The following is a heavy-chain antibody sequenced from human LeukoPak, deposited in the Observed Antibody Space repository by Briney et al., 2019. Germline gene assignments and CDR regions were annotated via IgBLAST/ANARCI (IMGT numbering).Heavy chain of an antibody. D-gene: IGHD6-13*01. CDR1: GFTFSSYA. CDR2: ISFDGSNT. CDR3: AKDRGAYSSPRTALDY. V-gene: IGHV3-30*01. Sequence: GGSLRLSCEASGFTFSSYATYWVWQAPGKGQEWVAAISFDGSNTYYADSVKGRFTISRDNSKNTLYLQMNSLNSEDTAVYYCAKDRGAYSSPRTALDYWGQGTLVTVSS. J-gene: IGHJ4*02.